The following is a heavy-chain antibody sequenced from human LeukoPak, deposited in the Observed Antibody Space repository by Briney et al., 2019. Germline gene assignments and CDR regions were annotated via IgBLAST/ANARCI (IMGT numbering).Heavy chain of an antibody. CDR1: GSTFSSYG. J-gene: IGHJ4*02. CDR2: ITSSSSYI. V-gene: IGHV3-21*01. CDR3: AREGDGYNSPIDY. D-gene: IGHD5-24*01. Sequence: GGSLRLSCAASGSTFSSYGMHWVRQAPGKGLEWVSSITSSSSYIYYADSVKGRFTISRDNARNSVYLQMNSLRAEDTAVYYCAREGDGYNSPIDYWGQGTPVTVSS.